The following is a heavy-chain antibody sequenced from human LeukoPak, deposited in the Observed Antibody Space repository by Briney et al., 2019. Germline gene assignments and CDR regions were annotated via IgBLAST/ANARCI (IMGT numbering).Heavy chain of an antibody. CDR1: GFTFSSYW. J-gene: IGHJ4*02. V-gene: IGHV3-74*01. CDR2: INSDGSST. D-gene: IGHD4-17*01. Sequence: GGSLRLSCAASGFTFSSYWMHWVRQAPGKGLVWVSRINSDGSSTSYADSVKGRFTISRDNAKNTLYLQMNSLRAEDTAVYYCARDLVAPYGDYDWAPGDYWGQGTLVTVSS. CDR3: ARDLVAPYGDYDWAPGDY.